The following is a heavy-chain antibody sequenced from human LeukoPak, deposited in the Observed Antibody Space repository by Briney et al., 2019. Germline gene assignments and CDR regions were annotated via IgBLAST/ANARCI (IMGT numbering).Heavy chain of an antibody. V-gene: IGHV3-48*04. CDR1: GFTFSSYS. Sequence: GGSLRLSCAASGFTFSSYSMNWVRQAPGKGLEWVSYISSSSSTIYYADSVKGRFTISRDNAKNSLYLQMNSLRAEDTAVYYCARDYLIAVAGPGFDPWGQGTLVTVSS. D-gene: IGHD6-19*01. CDR2: ISSSSSTI. J-gene: IGHJ5*02. CDR3: ARDYLIAVAGPGFDP.